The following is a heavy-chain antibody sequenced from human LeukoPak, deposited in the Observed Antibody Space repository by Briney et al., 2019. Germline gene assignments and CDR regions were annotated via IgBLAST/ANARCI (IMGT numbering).Heavy chain of an antibody. CDR1: GYSFTSYW. CDR2: IYPGDSDT. Sequence: GESLKISCKGSGYSFTSYWIGCVRQMPGKGLEWMGIIYPGDSDTRYSPSFQGQVTISADKSISTAYLQWSSLKASDTAMYYCARLPYCSSTSCYAFDYWGQGTLVTVSS. J-gene: IGHJ4*02. V-gene: IGHV5-51*01. D-gene: IGHD2-2*01. CDR3: ARLPYCSSTSCYAFDY.